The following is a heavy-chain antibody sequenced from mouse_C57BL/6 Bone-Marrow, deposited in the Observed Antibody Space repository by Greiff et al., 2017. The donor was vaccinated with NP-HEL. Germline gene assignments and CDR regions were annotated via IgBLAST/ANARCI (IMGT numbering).Heavy chain of an antibody. D-gene: IGHD1-1*01. V-gene: IGHV5-2*01. CDR2: INSDGGST. CDR1: EYEFPSHD. CDR3: ARGGLREAMDY. Sequence: EVKLVESGGGLVQPGESLKLSCESNEYEFPSHDMSWVRKTPEKRLELVAAINSDGGSTYSPDPMERRFIISRDNTKKTLYLQRSSLKSEDTALYDCARGGLREAMDYWGQGTSVTVSS. J-gene: IGHJ4*01.